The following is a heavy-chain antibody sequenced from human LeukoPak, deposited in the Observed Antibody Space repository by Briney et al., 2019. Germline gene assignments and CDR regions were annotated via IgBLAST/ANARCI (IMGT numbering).Heavy chain of an antibody. V-gene: IGHV3-33*06. CDR2: IWYDGSNK. Sequence: GGSLRLSCAASGFTFSSYGMHWVRQAPGKGLEWVAVIWYDGSNKYYADSVKGRFTISRDNSKNTLYLQMNSLRAEDTAVYYFAKTLGGGEHYFDYWGQGTLVTVSS. J-gene: IGHJ4*02. CDR3: AKTLGGGEHYFDY. D-gene: IGHD3-16*01. CDR1: GFTFSSYG.